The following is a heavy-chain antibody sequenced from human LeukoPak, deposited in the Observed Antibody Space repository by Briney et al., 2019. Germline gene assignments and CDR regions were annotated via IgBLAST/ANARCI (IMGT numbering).Heavy chain of an antibody. D-gene: IGHD3-22*01. J-gene: IGHJ4*02. CDR1: GFTFSSYG. CDR2: IWYDGSNK. CDR3: ARDGPLYYYDSSGYYLDY. V-gene: IGHV3-33*01. Sequence: PGRSLRLSCAASGFTFSSYGMHWVRQAPGKGLEWVAVIWYDGSNKYYADSVKGRFTISRDNSKNTLYLQMNSLRAEDTAVCYCARDGPLYYYDSSGYYLDYWGQGTLVTVSS.